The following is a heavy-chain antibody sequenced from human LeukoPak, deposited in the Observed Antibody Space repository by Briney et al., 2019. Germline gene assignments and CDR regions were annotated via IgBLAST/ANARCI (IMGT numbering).Heavy chain of an antibody. CDR2: INHSGST. CDR1: GGSFSGYY. V-gene: IGHV4-34*01. Sequence: SETLSLTCAVYGGSFSGYYWSWIRQPPGKGLEWIGEINHSGSTNYNPSLKGRVTISVDTSKNQFSLKLSSVTAADTAVYYCARGQRRITMVRGVPPDVWGQGTTVTVSS. CDR3: ARGQRRITMVRGVPPDV. D-gene: IGHD3-10*01. J-gene: IGHJ6*02.